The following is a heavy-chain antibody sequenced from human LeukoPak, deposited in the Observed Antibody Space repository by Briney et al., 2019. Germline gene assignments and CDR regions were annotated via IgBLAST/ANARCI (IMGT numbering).Heavy chain of an antibody. CDR3: AREGIAVAANGGYFDY. Sequence: SETLSLTCTVSGGSISSSSYYWGWIRQPPGKGLEWIGSIYYSGSTYYNPSLKSRVTISVDTSKNQFSLKLSSVTAADMAVYYCAREGIAVAANGGYFDYWGQGTLVTVSS. J-gene: IGHJ4*02. CDR1: GGSISSSSYY. D-gene: IGHD6-19*01. V-gene: IGHV4-39*07. CDR2: IYYSGST.